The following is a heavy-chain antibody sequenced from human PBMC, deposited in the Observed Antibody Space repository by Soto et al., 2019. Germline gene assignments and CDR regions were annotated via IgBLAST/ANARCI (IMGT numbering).Heavy chain of an antibody. D-gene: IGHD2-15*01. Sequence: QVQLVQSGAEVKKPGASVKVSCKASGYTFISYGISWVRQAPGQGLEWMGWISPYSGNTNYAQKLQGRVTMTTDTSTSTAYMELRYLRSDDTAVYYCARAYCSGVSCYSGPAGYFDYWGPGTLVTVSS. J-gene: IGHJ4*02. CDR2: ISPYSGNT. V-gene: IGHV1-18*01. CDR1: GYTFISYG. CDR3: ARAYCSGVSCYSGPAGYFDY.